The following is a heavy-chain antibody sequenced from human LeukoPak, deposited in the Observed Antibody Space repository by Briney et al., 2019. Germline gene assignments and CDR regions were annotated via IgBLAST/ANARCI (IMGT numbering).Heavy chain of an antibody. CDR3: ATMIKGPMGIDYGSGTYWGPFDY. J-gene: IGHJ4*02. CDR1: GFTFSSYG. V-gene: IGHV3-30*03. CDR2: ISYDGSNK. Sequence: PGGSLRLSCAASGFTFSSYGMHWVRQAPGKGLEWVAVISYDGSNKYYADSVKGRFTISRDNSKNTLYLQMNSLRAEDTAVYYCATMIKGPMGIDYGSGTYWGPFDYWGQGTLVTVSS. D-gene: IGHD3-10*01.